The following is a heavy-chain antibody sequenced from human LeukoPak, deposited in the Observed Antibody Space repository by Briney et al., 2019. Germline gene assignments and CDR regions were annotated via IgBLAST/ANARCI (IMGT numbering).Heavy chain of an antibody. CDR2: IYYSGST. CDR3: ARQKVVGAPGDLDY. V-gene: IGHV4-39*01. D-gene: IGHD2-15*01. J-gene: IGHJ4*02. CDR1: GGSISSSSYY. Sequence: SETLSLTCTVSGGSISSSSYYWGWIRQPPGKGLEWIGSIYYSGSTYYNPSLKSRVTISVDTSKNQFSLKLSSVTAADTAVYYCARQKVVGAPGDLDYWGQGTLVTVSS.